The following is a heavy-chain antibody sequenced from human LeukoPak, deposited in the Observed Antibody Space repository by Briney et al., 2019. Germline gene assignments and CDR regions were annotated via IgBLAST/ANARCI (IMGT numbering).Heavy chain of an antibody. J-gene: IGHJ3*02. CDR1: GFIFSSYS. CDR2: ISSSSSHI. CDR3: ARSSSPCDI. Sequence: GGSLRLSCAASGFIFSSYSMNWVRQAPGKGLEWVSSISSSSSHIFYADSVKGRFTISRDNAKNSVYLQMTSLRAEDTAVYYCARSSSPCDIWGPGTMVTVSS. V-gene: IGHV3-21*01.